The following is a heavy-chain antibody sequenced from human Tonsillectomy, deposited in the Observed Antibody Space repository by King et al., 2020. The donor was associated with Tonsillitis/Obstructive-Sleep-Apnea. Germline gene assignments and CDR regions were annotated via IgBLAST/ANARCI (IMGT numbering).Heavy chain of an antibody. V-gene: IGHV3-30*18. CDR3: AKDVTTHHYYYGMDV. CDR1: GFTFSSYG. Sequence: VQLVESGGGVVQPGRSLRLSCAASGFTFSSYGMHWVRQAPGKGLEWVAVISYDGNNKYYADSVKGRFTISRDNSKNTLYLQMNNLRAEDTAVYFCAKDVTTHHYYYGMDVWGQGTTVTVSS. J-gene: IGHJ6*02. D-gene: IGHD3-3*01. CDR2: ISYDGNNK.